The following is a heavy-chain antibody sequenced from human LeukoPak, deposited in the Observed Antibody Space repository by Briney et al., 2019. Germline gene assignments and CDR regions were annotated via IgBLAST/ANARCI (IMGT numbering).Heavy chain of an antibody. Sequence: ASVKVSCKTSGYTFTSYDINWVRQATGQGLEWMGWMNPNSGNTGYAQKFQDRVTMTRNTSISTAYMELSCLRPEDTAFYYCARSDPYYYDRSGYPKNDYWGQGTLVTVSS. CDR2: MNPNSGNT. CDR3: ARSDPYYYDRSGYPKNDY. J-gene: IGHJ4*02. D-gene: IGHD3-22*01. V-gene: IGHV1-8*01. CDR1: GYTFTSYD.